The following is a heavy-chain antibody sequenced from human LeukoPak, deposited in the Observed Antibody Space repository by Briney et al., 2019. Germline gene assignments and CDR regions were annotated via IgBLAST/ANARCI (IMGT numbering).Heavy chain of an antibody. CDR2: ISSDGSNR. Sequence: GGSLRLSCAASRFPFSNYGVHWVRQAPGKGLEWLAVISSDGSNRHYADSVKGRFTISRDNAKNSLYLQMNSLRAEDTAVYYCARDGIAAAGPDYWGQGTLVTVSS. V-gene: IGHV3-30*03. J-gene: IGHJ4*02. CDR3: ARDGIAAAGPDY. D-gene: IGHD6-13*01. CDR1: RFPFSNYG.